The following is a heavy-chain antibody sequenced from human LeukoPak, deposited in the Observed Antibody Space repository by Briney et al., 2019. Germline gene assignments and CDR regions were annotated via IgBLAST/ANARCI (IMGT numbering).Heavy chain of an antibody. CDR1: GFTFSDYY. CDR3: ATGHSYGYDY. D-gene: IGHD5-18*01. V-gene: IGHV3-11*04. CDR2: ISSSGNNI. Sequence: GGSLRLSCAASGFTFSDYYMNWIRQAPGKGLEWVSYISSSGNNIKYADSVRGRFTISRDNAKNTLYLQMNSLRADDSGVYYCATGHSYGYDYWGQGVLVTVSS. J-gene: IGHJ4*02.